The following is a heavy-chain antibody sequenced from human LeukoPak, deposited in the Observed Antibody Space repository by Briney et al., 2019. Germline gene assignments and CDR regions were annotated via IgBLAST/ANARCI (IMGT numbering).Heavy chain of an antibody. CDR2: ISSSGSTI. V-gene: IGHV3-48*03. CDR1: GFTFSSYE. D-gene: IGHD3-10*01. J-gene: IGHJ4*02. CDR3: ARKHSYGSGFDY. Sequence: PGGSLRLSCAASGFTFSSYEMNWVRQAPGKGLEWVSYISSSGSTIYYADSVKGRFTISRDNAKNSLYLQMNSQRAEDTAVYYCARKHSYGSGFDYWGQGTLVTVSS.